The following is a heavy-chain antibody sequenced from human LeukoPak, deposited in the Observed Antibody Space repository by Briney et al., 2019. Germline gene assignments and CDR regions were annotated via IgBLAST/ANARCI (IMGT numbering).Heavy chain of an antibody. CDR3: ARLSGYDLYYYHYMDV. J-gene: IGHJ6*03. V-gene: IGHV1-69*01. Sequence: ASVKVSCKASGGTFSSYAISWVRQAPGQGLEWMGGIIPIFGTANYAQKFQGRVTITADESTSTAYMELSSLRSEDTAVYYCARLSGYDLYYYHYMDVWGKGTTVTASS. D-gene: IGHD5-12*01. CDR2: IIPIFGTA. CDR1: GGTFSSYA.